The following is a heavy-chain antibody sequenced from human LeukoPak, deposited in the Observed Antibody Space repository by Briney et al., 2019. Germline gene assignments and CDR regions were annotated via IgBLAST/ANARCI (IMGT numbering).Heavy chain of an antibody. D-gene: IGHD4-11*01. Sequence: GGSLRLSCAASEFTFSSYWMSWVRQAPGKGLEWVANIKHDGSEKYYVDSVKGRFTISRDNAKNSLYLQMNSLRAEDTAVYYCARTSRGHYSNYATSWGQGTLVTVSS. CDR3: ARTSRGHYSNYATS. CDR1: EFTFSSYW. V-gene: IGHV3-7*03. CDR2: IKHDGSEK. J-gene: IGHJ4*02.